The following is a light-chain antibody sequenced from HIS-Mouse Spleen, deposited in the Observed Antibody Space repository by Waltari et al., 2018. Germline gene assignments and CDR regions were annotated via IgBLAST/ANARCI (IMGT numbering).Light chain of an antibody. Sequence: QSVLTQPPSVSAAPGQKVTISCSGTRSNNGKNYVTWYQQLPGTAPKLLIYDNNKRPSGIPDRFSGSKSGTSATLGITGLQTGDEADYYCGTWDSSLSAGVFGGGTKLTVL. CDR2: DNN. V-gene: IGLV1-51*01. CDR3: GTWDSSLSAGV. CDR1: RSNNGKNY. J-gene: IGLJ2*01.